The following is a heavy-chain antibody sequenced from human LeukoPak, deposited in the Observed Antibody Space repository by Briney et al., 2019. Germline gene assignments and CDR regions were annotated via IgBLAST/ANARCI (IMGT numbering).Heavy chain of an antibody. CDR2: IHNDGTST. V-gene: IGHV3-74*01. D-gene: IGHD2-2*01. Sequence: GGSLRLSCAASGFTFDDYAMHWVRQAPGKGLMWVSSIHNDGTSTSYADSVKGRFTISRDNAKNTLYLQMNSLRAEDTAVYYCTRDLLCGGQGTLVTVSS. CDR1: GFTFDDYA. J-gene: IGHJ4*02. CDR3: TRDLLC.